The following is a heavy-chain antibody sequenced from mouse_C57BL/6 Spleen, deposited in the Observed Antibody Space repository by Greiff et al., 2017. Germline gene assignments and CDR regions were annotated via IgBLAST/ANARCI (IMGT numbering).Heavy chain of an antibody. V-gene: IGHV1-55*01. Sequence: QVQLQQPGAELVKPGASVKMSCKASGYTFTSYWITWVKQRPGQGLEWIGDIYPGSGSTNYNEKFKSKATLTVDTSSSTAYMQLSSLTSEASAVYYCAIAGCYYCSPYYCDYWGQGTTLTVSS. CDR1: GYTFTSYW. D-gene: IGHD1-1*01. CDR3: AIAGCYYCSPYYCDY. CDR2: IYPGSGST. J-gene: IGHJ2*01.